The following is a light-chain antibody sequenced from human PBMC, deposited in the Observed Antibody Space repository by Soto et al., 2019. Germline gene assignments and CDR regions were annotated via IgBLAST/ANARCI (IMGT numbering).Light chain of an antibody. CDR1: QSISSSY. Sequence: EIVLTQSPGTLSLSPGERATLSCRASQSISSSYLAWYQQRPGQAPRLLIFGASYRATGIPDRFSGSGSGTDLTLTISRLEPEDFAVYYCLQYGSSPPEFTFGPGTKVDSK. CDR3: LQYGSSPPEFT. J-gene: IGKJ3*01. V-gene: IGKV3-20*01. CDR2: GAS.